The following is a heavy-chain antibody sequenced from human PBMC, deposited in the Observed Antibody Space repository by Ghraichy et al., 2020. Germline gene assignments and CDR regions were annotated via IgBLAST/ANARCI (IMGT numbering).Heavy chain of an antibody. V-gene: IGHV1-18*01. CDR1: GYTFTSYG. CDR2: ISAYNGNT. Sequence: ASVKVSCKASGYTFTSYGISWVRQAHGQGLEWMGWISAYNGNTNYAQKLQGRVTMTTDTSTSTAYMELRSLRSDDTAVYYCAREGGGNIVVVPAAKRRLYYYGMDVWGQGTTVTVSS. CDR3: AREGGGNIVVVPAAKRRLYYYGMDV. D-gene: IGHD2-2*01. J-gene: IGHJ6*02.